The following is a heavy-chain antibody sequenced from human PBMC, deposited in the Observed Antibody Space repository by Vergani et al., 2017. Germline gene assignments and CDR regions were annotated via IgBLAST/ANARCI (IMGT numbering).Heavy chain of an antibody. CDR2: ILGSGTA. Sequence: QVQLQESGPGLVKPSQTLSLTCTVSGVSMSSVGYYWTWIRQSAGKRLEWIGDILGSGTANYNPSFQGRVSMSVATSKNQFSLKLSSVTAADTAVYYCARNPYCGGDCYSDAFDIWGQGTMVTVSS. CDR1: GVSMSSVGYY. V-gene: IGHV4-61*02. D-gene: IGHD2-21*02. CDR3: ARNPYCGGDCYSDAFDI. J-gene: IGHJ3*02.